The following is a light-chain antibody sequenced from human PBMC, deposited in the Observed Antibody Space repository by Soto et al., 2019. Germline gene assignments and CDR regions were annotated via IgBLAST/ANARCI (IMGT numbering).Light chain of an antibody. CDR1: QSVSSN. V-gene: IGKV3-20*01. CDR3: QQYGRPPKT. J-gene: IGKJ1*01. Sequence: EIVMTQSPATLSVSPGERATLSCRTIQSVSSNLAWYQQKPGQAPRLLIYDASTRATGIPDRFSGSGSGTDFTLTISRLEPEDFAVYFCQQYGRPPKTFGLGTKVDIK. CDR2: DAS.